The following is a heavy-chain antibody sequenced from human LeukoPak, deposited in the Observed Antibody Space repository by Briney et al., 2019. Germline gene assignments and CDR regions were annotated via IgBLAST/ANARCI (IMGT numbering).Heavy chain of an antibody. J-gene: IGHJ6*02. CDR2: INHSGST. CDR1: GGSFSGYY. D-gene: IGHD2-2*01. CDR3: ARGSDIVVVPAAIDYYYGMDV. V-gene: IGHV4-34*01. Sequence: PSETLSLTCAVYGGSFSGYYWSWFRQPPGKGLEWIGEINHSGSTNYDPSLKSRVTISVDTSKNQFSLKLSSVTAADTAVYYCARGSDIVVVPAAIDYYYGMDVWGQGTTVTVSS.